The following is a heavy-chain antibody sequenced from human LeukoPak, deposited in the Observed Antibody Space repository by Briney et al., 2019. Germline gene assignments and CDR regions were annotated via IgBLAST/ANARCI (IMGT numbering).Heavy chain of an antibody. D-gene: IGHD3-10*01. V-gene: IGHV4-61*02. J-gene: IGHJ4*02. CDR2: IYTSGST. CDR1: GGSISSGSYY. CDR3: ARRPYYGSLNFDY. Sequence: SETLSLTCTVSGGSISSGSYYWSWIRQPAGKGLEWIGRIYTSGSTNYNPSLKSRVTISVDTSKNQFSLKLSSVTAADTAVYYCARRPYYGSLNFDYWGQGTLVTVSS.